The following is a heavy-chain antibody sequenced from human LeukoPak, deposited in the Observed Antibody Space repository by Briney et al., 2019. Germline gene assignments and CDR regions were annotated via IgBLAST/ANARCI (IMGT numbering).Heavy chain of an antibody. CDR1: GYTFTGYY. Sequence: ASVKVSCKASGYTFTGYYMHWVRQAPGQGLEWMGWINPNSGGTNYAQKFQGRVTMTRDTSISTAYMELSRLRSDDTAVYYCVRRLGLRWDLQAFDIWGQGTMVTVPS. V-gene: IGHV1-2*02. J-gene: IGHJ3*02. CDR2: INPNSGGT. CDR3: VRRLGLRWDLQAFDI. D-gene: IGHD4-23*01.